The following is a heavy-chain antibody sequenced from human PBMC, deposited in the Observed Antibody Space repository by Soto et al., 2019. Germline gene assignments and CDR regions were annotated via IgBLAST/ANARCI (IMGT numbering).Heavy chain of an antibody. J-gene: IGHJ4*02. CDR1: GGSFSGYY. D-gene: IGHD3-16*02. V-gene: IGHV4-34*01. CDR3: ARRRIMITFGGVIVGGHFDY. Sequence: QVQLQQWGAGLLKPSETLSLTCAVYGGSFSGYYWSWIRQPPGKGLEWIGEINHSGSTNYNPSLKSRVTISVDTSKNQFSLKLSSVTAADTAVYYCARRRIMITFGGVIVGGHFDYWGQGTLVTVSS. CDR2: INHSGST.